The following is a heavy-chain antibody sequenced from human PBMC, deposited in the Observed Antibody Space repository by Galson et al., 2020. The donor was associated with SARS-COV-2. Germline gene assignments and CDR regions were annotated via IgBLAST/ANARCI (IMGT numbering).Heavy chain of an antibody. D-gene: IGHD3-16*01. Sequence: GGSLSLSCAASGFTVSNNYMSWVRQAPGKGLEWVSVIYSGGSTYYADSVRGRFTISRDNSKNTLYLQMNSLRAEDTAVYYCARGGLYDYVWGSSSYYFDYWGQGTLVTVSS. CDR2: IYSGGST. J-gene: IGHJ4*02. CDR1: GFTVSNNY. V-gene: IGHV3-66*01. CDR3: ARGGLYDYVWGSSSYYFDY.